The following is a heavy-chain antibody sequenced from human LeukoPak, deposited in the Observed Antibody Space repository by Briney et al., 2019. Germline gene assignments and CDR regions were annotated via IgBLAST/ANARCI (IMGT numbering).Heavy chain of an antibody. CDR2: IYYSGSS. V-gene: IGHV4-39*01. CDR1: GGSISISGYY. CDR3: ARHLRGAGKWFDP. Sequence: SETLPLTCIVSGGSISISGYYWDWIRRPPGKGLEWIGSIYYSGSSYYNPSLESRVTLAVDTPKNQFSLKLTSVTAADTGVYYCARHLRGAGKWFDPWGQGNLVTVSS. D-gene: IGHD6-25*01. J-gene: IGHJ5*02.